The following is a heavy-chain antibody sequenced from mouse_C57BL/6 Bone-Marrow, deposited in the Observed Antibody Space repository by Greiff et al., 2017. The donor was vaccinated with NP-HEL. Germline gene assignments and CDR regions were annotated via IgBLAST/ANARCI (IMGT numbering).Heavy chain of an antibody. Sequence: VQLVESGAELVRPGTSVKVSCKASGYAFTNYLIEWVKQRPGQGLEWIGVINPGSGGTNYNEKFKGKATLTADKSSSTADMQLSSLTSEDSAVYFCARERNSSGFHYAMDYWGQGTSVTVSS. CDR1: GYAFTNYL. CDR3: ARERNSSGFHYAMDY. J-gene: IGHJ4*01. CDR2: INPGSGGT. V-gene: IGHV1-54*01. D-gene: IGHD3-2*02.